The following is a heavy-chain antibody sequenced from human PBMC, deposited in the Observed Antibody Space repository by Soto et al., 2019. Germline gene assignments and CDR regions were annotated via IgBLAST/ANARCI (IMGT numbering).Heavy chain of an antibody. V-gene: IGHV1-2*04. CDR3: AREPGDFWSGYYVPPYYYGMDV. CDR1: GGTFSSYA. CDR2: INPNSGGT. D-gene: IGHD3-3*01. Sequence: SVKVTCEASGGTFSSYAISWLRQAPGQWLEFIGWINPNSGGTNYAQKFQGWVTMTRDTSISTAYMELSRLRSDDTAVYYCAREPGDFWSGYYVPPYYYGMDVWGQGTTVPVSS. J-gene: IGHJ6*02.